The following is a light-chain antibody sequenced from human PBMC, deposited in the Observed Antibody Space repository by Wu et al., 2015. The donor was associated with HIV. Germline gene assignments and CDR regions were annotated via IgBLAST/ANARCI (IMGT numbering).Light chain of an antibody. CDR1: QSLTSNY. Sequence: EIVLTQSPATLSLSPGERATLSCRASQSLTSNYLAWYQQKPGQPPRLFIYGASFRAAGVPDRFTGSGSGTEFSLTINRLEPEDFAVYYCQQYGTFPRSFGQGTKV. CDR3: QQYGTFPRS. CDR2: GAS. J-gene: IGKJ2*03. V-gene: IGKV3-20*01.